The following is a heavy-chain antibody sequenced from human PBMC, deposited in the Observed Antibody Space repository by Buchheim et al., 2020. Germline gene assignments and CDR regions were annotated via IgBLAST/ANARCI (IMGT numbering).Heavy chain of an antibody. D-gene: IGHD3-9*01. V-gene: IGHV3-23*01. J-gene: IGHJ5*02. CDR1: GFTFSSYA. CDR2: ISCSGGST. Sequence: EVQLLESGGGLVQPGGSLRLSCAASGFTFSSYAMSWVRQAPGKGLEWVSAISCSGGSTYYADSVKGRFTISRDNSKNTLYLEKNSLRAEDTAVYYCAKEPGYYDILTGYYLGNWFDPWGQGTL. CDR3: AKEPGYYDILTGYYLGNWFDP.